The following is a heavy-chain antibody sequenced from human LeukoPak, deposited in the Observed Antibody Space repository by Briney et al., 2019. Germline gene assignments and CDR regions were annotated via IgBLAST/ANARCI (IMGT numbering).Heavy chain of an antibody. Sequence: PSETLSLTCTVSGGSISSYYWSWIRQPPGKGLEWIGYIYYSGSTNYNPSLKSRVTISVDTSKNQSSLKLSSVTAADTAAYYCARAHKLNAFDIWGQGTMVTVSS. V-gene: IGHV4-59*01. CDR3: ARAHKLNAFDI. CDR1: GGSISSYY. CDR2: IYYSGST. D-gene: IGHD1-1*01. J-gene: IGHJ3*02.